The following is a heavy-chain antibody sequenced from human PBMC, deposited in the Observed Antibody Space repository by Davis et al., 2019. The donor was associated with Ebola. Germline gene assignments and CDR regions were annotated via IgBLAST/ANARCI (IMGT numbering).Heavy chain of an antibody. V-gene: IGHV4-39*07. Sequence: GSLRLSCTVSGGSISSSSYYWGWIRQPPGKGLEWIGSIYYSGSTYYNPSLKSRVTISVDRSKNQFSLKLSSVTAADTAVYYCARGGYSYGSLDYWGQGTLVTVSS. D-gene: IGHD5-18*01. CDR1: GGSISSSSYY. J-gene: IGHJ4*02. CDR3: ARGGYSYGSLDY. CDR2: IYYSGST.